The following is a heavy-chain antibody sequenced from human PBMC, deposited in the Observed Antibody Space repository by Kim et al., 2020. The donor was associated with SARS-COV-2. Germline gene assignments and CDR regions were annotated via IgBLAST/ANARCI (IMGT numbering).Heavy chain of an antibody. Sequence: FQGRVTMTRDTSTSTVYMELSSLRSEDTAVYYCARTLRGYSYGYRDAFDIWGQGTMVTVSS. V-gene: IGHV1-46*01. D-gene: IGHD5-18*01. J-gene: IGHJ3*02. CDR3: ARTLRGYSYGYRDAFDI.